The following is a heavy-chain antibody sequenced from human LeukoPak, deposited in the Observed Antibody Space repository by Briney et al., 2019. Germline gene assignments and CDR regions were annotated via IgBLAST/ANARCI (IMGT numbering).Heavy chain of an antibody. V-gene: IGHV3-23*01. J-gene: IGHJ6*03. CDR1: GFTLSSYA. CDR3: AKSGSSWYYYYYYMDV. CDR2: ISGSGGST. Sequence: GGSLRLSCAASGFTLSSYAMSWVRQAPGKGLEWVSAISGSGGSTYYADSVKGRFTISRDNSKNTLYLQMNSLRAEDTAVYYCAKSGSSWYYYYYYMDVWGKGTTVTVSS. D-gene: IGHD6-13*01.